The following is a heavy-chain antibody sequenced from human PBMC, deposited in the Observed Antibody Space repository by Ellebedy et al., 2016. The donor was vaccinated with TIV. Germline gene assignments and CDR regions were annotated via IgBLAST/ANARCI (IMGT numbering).Heavy chain of an antibody. Sequence: ASVKVSXKASRGTFSSYAIGWVRQAPGQGLEWMGGIIPIFGTANYAQKFQGRVTITADESTSTAYMELSSLRSEDTAVYYCARGAAVATIRLYYYYGMDVWGQGTTVTVPS. V-gene: IGHV1-69*13. J-gene: IGHJ6*02. D-gene: IGHD5-12*01. CDR1: RGTFSSYA. CDR2: IIPIFGTA. CDR3: ARGAAVATIRLYYYYGMDV.